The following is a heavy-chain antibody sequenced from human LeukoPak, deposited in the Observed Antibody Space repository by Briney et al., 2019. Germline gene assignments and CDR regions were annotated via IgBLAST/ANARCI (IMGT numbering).Heavy chain of an antibody. CDR3: ASDQRGGDY. V-gene: IGHV3-48*02. CDR2: ISSSGSTI. CDR1: GFIFSSYV. Sequence: GGSLRLSCAASGFIFSSYVMNWVRQAPGKGLEWVSYISSSGSTIFYADSVKGRFTISRDNAKNSLYLQMNSLRDEDTAVYYCASDQRGGDYWGQGTLVTVSS. J-gene: IGHJ4*02. D-gene: IGHD6-25*01.